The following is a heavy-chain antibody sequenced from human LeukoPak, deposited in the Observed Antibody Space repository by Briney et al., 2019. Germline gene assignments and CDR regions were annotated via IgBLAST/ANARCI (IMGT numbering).Heavy chain of an antibody. Sequence: ASVKVSFKASGYTFTIYYMHWVRQAPGQGLEWMGGIIPIFGTANYAQKFQGRVTITADKSMSTAYMELSSLRSEDTAVYYCARGRFGYGDYSSYYYYGMDVWGKGTTVTVSS. CDR2: IIPIFGTA. D-gene: IGHD4-17*01. CDR3: ARGRFGYGDYSSYYYYGMDV. CDR1: GYTFTIYY. J-gene: IGHJ6*04. V-gene: IGHV1-69*06.